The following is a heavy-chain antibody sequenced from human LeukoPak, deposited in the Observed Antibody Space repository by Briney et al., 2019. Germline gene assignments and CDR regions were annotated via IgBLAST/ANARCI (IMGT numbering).Heavy chain of an antibody. Sequence: GGSLRLSCAASGFTFSSYWMSWVRQAPGKGLEWVANIKQDGSEKYYVDAVKGRFTISRDNAKNSLYLQMNSLRAEDTAVYYCARDPRRGLRYFGWETPQMYNWFDPWGQGTLVTVSS. CDR3: ARDPRRGLRYFGWETPQMYNWFDP. D-gene: IGHD3-9*01. CDR1: GFTFSSYW. CDR2: IKQDGSEK. V-gene: IGHV3-7*01. J-gene: IGHJ5*02.